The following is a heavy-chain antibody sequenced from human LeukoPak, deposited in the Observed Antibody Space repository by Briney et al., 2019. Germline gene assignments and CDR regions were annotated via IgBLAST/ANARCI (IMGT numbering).Heavy chain of an antibody. CDR2: IYTSGST. CDR3: ARDDYGGSPYYYYMDV. CDR1: GGSISSYY. J-gene: IGHJ6*03. Sequence: SETLSLTCTVSGGSISSYYWSWIWQPAGKGLEWIGRIYTSGSTNYNPSLQRRVTMSVATSKNQFSLKLSSVTAADTAVYYCARDDYGGSPYYYYMDVWGKGTTVTVSS. V-gene: IGHV4-4*07. D-gene: IGHD4-23*01.